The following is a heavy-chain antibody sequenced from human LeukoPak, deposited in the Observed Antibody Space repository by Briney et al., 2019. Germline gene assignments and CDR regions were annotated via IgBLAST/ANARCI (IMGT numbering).Heavy chain of an antibody. CDR1: GYGFNTFG. Sequence: GASVKVSCTTSGYGFNTFGLTWVRQAPGQGLEWLGWISPYNGKTNYAPKVQGRVTLTTDTSARTAYMELRSLRSDDTAVYYCARDVGVSGLLLDFDYWGQGTLVTVSS. CDR3: ARDVGVSGLLLDFDY. V-gene: IGHV1-18*01. J-gene: IGHJ4*02. D-gene: IGHD2-21*01. CDR2: ISPYNGKT.